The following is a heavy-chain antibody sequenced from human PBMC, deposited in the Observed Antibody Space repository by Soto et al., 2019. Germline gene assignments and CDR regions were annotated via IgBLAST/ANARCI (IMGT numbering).Heavy chain of an antibody. J-gene: IGHJ5*02. CDR1: GFTFSSYW. Sequence: PGGSLRLSCAASGFTFSSYWMHWVRQAPGKGLVWVSRINSDGSSTSYADSVKGRFTISRDNAKNTLYLQMNSLRAEDTAVYYCAREKPDFKSRDSSSYRWFDPWGQGTLVTVSS. D-gene: IGHD6-13*01. CDR3: AREKPDFKSRDSSSYRWFDP. CDR2: INSDGSST. V-gene: IGHV3-74*01.